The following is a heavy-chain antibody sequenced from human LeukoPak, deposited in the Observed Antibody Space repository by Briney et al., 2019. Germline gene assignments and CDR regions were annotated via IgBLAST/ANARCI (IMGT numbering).Heavy chain of an antibody. D-gene: IGHD2-8*01. CDR1: GFTFSSYW. CDR2: INSDGSDT. CDR3: ARDRLYGRTYFDY. J-gene: IGHJ4*02. Sequence: PGGSLRLSCAASGFTFSSYWVHWVRQAPGKGLVWVSRINSDGSDTSYADSVKGRFTISRDNAKNSLYLQMNSLRDEDTAVYYCARDRLYGRTYFDYWGQGTLVTVSS. V-gene: IGHV3-74*01.